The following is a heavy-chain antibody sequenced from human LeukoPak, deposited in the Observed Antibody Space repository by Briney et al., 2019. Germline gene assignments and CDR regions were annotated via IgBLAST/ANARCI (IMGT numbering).Heavy chain of an antibody. Sequence: SETLSLTCTVSGGSISSYYWSWIRQPPGKGLEWIGYIYYSGSTNYNPSLKSRVTISVDTSKNQFSLKLNSVTAADTAVYYCARAGIAKAPLRATPFAYWGQGTLVTVSS. D-gene: IGHD1-26*01. CDR3: ARAGIAKAPLRATPFAY. CDR1: GGSISSYY. CDR2: IYYSGST. V-gene: IGHV4-59*12. J-gene: IGHJ4*02.